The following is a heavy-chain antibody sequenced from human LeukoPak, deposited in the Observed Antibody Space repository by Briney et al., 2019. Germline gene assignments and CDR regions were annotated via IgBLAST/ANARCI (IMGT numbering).Heavy chain of an antibody. CDR3: ARAALYGGVIVNIDY. D-gene: IGHD3-16*02. CDR2: ISSSSSYI. J-gene: IGHJ4*02. Sequence: GGSLRLSCAAFGFTFSSYSMNWVRQAPGKGLEWVSSISSSSSYIYYADSVKGRFTISRDNAKNSLYLQMNSLRAEDTAVYYCARAALYGGVIVNIDYWGQGTLVSVSS. V-gene: IGHV3-21*01. CDR1: GFTFSSYS.